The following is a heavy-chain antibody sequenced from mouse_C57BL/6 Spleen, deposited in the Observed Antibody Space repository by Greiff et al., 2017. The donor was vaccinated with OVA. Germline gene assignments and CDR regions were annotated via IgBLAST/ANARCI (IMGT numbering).Heavy chain of an antibody. Sequence: VQVVESGAELVKPGASVKLSCKASGYTFTEYTIHWVKQRSGQGLEWIGWFYPGSGSIKYNEKFKDKATLTADKSSSTVYMELSRLTSEDSAVYFCARHGYDGYYGGVYFDYWGQGTTLTVSS. CDR1: GYTFTEYT. CDR2: FYPGSGSI. D-gene: IGHD2-3*01. CDR3: ARHGYDGYYGGVYFDY. J-gene: IGHJ2*01. V-gene: IGHV1-62-2*01.